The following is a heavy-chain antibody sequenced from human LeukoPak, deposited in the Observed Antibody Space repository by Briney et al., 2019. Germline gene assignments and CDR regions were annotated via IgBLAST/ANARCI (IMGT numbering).Heavy chain of an antibody. CDR1: GYTFTGYY. CDR2: INPNSGGT. J-gene: IGHJ6*02. V-gene: IGHV1-2*02. Sequence: GASVKVSCKASGYTFTGYYIHWVRQAPGQGLEWMGWINPNSGGTNYAQKFQGRVTMTRDTSISTAYMELSRLRSDDTAVYYCARWFGELSFHYYYYYGMDVWGQGTTVTVSS. D-gene: IGHD3-10*01. CDR3: ARWFGELSFHYYYYYGMDV.